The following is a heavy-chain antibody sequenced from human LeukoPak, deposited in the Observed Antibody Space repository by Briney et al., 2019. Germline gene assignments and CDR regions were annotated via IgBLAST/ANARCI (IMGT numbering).Heavy chain of an antibody. J-gene: IGHJ5*02. CDR2: IYHSGST. D-gene: IGHD6-6*01. Sequence: TPSETLSLTCTVSGYSISSGYYWGWIRQPPGKGLEWIGSIYHSGSTYYNPSLKSRVTISVDTSKNQFSLKLSSVTAADTAVYYCARDRIESDSSSYNWFDPWGQGTLVTVSS. CDR1: GYSISSGYY. V-gene: IGHV4-38-2*02. CDR3: ARDRIESDSSSYNWFDP.